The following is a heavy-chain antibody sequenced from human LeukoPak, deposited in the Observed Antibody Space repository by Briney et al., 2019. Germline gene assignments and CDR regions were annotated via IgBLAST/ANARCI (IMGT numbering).Heavy chain of an antibody. V-gene: IGHV3-30*18. CDR2: ISYDGSNK. Sequence: GGSLRLSCAASGFTFSSYGMHWVRQAPGKGLEWVAVISYDGSNKYYADSVKGRFTISRDNSKNTLYLQMNSLRAEDTAVYYCAKDLHGGNYYYYGMDVWGQGTTVTVSS. D-gene: IGHD4-23*01. CDR3: AKDLHGGNYYYYGMDV. CDR1: GFTFSSYG. J-gene: IGHJ6*02.